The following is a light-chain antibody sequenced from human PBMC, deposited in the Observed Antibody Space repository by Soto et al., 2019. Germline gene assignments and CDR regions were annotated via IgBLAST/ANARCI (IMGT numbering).Light chain of an antibody. Sequence: DIVMTQSPDSLAVSLGERATINCKSSQSVLYSSNNKNYLAWYQQKPGQPPKLLIYWASTRESGVPDRFSGRGSGTDFTLNISSLQAEDVAVYSCQQYYNTPLPFGGGAKVEIK. CDR3: QQYYNTPLP. CDR1: QSVLYSSNNKNY. V-gene: IGKV4-1*01. J-gene: IGKJ4*01. CDR2: WAS.